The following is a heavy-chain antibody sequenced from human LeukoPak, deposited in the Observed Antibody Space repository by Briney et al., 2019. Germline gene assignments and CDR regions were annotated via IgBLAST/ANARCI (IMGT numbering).Heavy chain of an antibody. Sequence: GASVKVSCKASGYTFTDYYMHWVRQAPGQGLEWMGWINLNSRGTNYAQKFQGRVTMTRDTSMTTAYMELSRLTSDDTAIYYCARDPGPLRYFGWVDYWGQGTLVPVSS. CDR1: GYTFTDYY. J-gene: IGHJ4*02. V-gene: IGHV1-2*02. CDR3: ARDPGPLRYFGWVDY. CDR2: INLNSRGT. D-gene: IGHD3-9*01.